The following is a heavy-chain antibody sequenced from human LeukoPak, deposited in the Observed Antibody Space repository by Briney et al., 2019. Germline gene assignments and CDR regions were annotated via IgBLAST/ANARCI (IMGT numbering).Heavy chain of an antibody. V-gene: IGHV4-61*02. Sequence: PSETLSLTCTVSGGSISSGSYYWSWIRQPAGKGLEWIGRIYTSGSTNYNPSLKSRVTISVDTSKNQFSLKLSSVTAADTAVYYCARYCSGGGYYYYYYMDVWGKGTTVTVSS. D-gene: IGHD2-15*01. J-gene: IGHJ6*03. CDR2: IYTSGST. CDR1: GGSISSGSYY. CDR3: ARYCSGGGYYYYYYMDV.